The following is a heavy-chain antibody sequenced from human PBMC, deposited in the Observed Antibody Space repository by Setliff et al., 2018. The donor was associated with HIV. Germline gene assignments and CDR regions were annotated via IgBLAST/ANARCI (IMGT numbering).Heavy chain of an antibody. D-gene: IGHD2-2*01. CDR1: GASTSISSYY. Sequence: SETLSLTCTVSGASTSISSYYWGWIRQPPGKRQELRGSIYYSGSTYYNPSLKSRVTISVDTSKNQFTLELSSVTAADTAVYYCARLQSYCSSNSCYWVGGIGYWGQGTLVTVSS. CDR3: ARLQSYCSSNSCYWVGGIGY. V-gene: IGHV4-39*01. CDR2: IYYSGST. J-gene: IGHJ4*02.